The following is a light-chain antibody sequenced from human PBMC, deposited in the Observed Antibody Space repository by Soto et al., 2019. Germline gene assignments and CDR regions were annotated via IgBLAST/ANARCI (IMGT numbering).Light chain of an antibody. CDR2: DSN. V-gene: IGLV1-40*01. Sequence: QSVLAQPPSVSGAPGQRVIISCTGSSSNIGAGRDVHWYRQFPGEAPKFLISDSNHRPSGVPDRFSVSKSGASASLAITGLRAEDEGDYFCQSYGTSLRGLYVFGTGTKVTVL. J-gene: IGLJ1*01. CDR3: QSYGTSLRGLYV. CDR1: SSNIGAGRD.